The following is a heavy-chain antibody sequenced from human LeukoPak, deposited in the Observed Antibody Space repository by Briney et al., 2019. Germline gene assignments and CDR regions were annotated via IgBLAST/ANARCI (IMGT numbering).Heavy chain of an antibody. CDR3: ARVPHAYYYGSGSYFDY. CDR2: INPSGGST. CDR1: GYTFISYY. D-gene: IGHD3-10*01. J-gene: IGHJ4*02. V-gene: IGHV1-46*01. Sequence: ASVKVSCKASGYTFISYYMHWVRQAPGQGLEWMGIINPSGGSTSYAQKFQGRVTMTRDTSTSTVYMELSSLRSEDTAVYYCARVPHAYYYGSGSYFDYWGQGTLVTVSS.